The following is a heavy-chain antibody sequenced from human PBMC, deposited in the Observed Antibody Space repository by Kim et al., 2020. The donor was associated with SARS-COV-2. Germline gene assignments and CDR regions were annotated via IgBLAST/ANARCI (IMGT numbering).Heavy chain of an antibody. CDR3: ARVGVWRLPSYYYYMDV. Sequence: GGSLRLSCAASGFTFSSYEMNWVRQAPGKGLEWVSYISSSGRTIYYADSVKGRFTISRDNAKNSLYLQMKSLRAEDTAVYNCARVGVWRLPSYYYYMDV. D-gene: IGHD3-3*01. V-gene: IGHV3-48*03. CDR1: GFTFSSYE. J-gene: IGHJ6*03. CDR2: ISSSGRTI.